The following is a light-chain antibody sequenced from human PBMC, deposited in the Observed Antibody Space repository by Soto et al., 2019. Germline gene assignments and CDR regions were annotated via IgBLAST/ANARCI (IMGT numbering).Light chain of an antibody. CDR2: GAS. CDR3: QQYNNCPALYT. CDR1: QSVSSN. V-gene: IGKV3-15*01. Sequence: EIVMTQSPATLSVSPGERATLSCRASQSVSSNFAWYQQKPGQAPRLLIYGASTRATGIPARFSGSGSGTEFTLTISSLQSEDFAVYYCQQYNNCPALYTFGQGTKLEIK. J-gene: IGKJ2*01.